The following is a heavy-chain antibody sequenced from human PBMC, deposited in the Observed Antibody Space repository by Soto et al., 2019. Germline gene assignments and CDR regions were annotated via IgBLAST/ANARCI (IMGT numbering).Heavy chain of an antibody. V-gene: IGHV3-33*01. D-gene: IGHD3-22*01. J-gene: IGHJ3*02. CDR3: ARDRDYDSSGYYSPVAFDI. Sequence: XESLGLSCAASGFTFSSYGMHWVRQAPGKGLEWVAVIWYDGSNKYYADSVKGRFTISRDNSKNTLYLQMNSLRAEDTAVYYCARDRDYDSSGYYSPVAFDIWGQGTMVTVSS. CDR2: IWYDGSNK. CDR1: GFTFSSYG.